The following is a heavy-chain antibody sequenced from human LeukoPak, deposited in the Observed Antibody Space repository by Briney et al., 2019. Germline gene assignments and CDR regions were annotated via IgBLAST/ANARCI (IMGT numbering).Heavy chain of an antibody. CDR1: GGSFSGYC. Sequence: SETLSLTCAVCGGSFSGYCWSWIRQPPGKGLEWIGEINHSGSTNYNPSLKSRVTISVDTSKNQFSLKLSSVTAADTAVYYCARGRDGRQKQRSGRWAFDYWGQGTLVTVSS. V-gene: IGHV4-34*01. CDR2: INHSGST. J-gene: IGHJ4*02. CDR3: ARGRDGRQKQRSGRWAFDY. D-gene: IGHD6-19*01.